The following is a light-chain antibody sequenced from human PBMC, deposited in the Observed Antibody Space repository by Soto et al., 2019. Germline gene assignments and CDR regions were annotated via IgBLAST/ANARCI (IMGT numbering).Light chain of an antibody. CDR3: QQYNTYST. V-gene: IGKV1-5*03. J-gene: IGKJ1*01. Sequence: DIQMTESPSTLSGSVGDGVTITCRASQTISSWLAWYQQKPGKAPNLLIYKASSLESGVPSRFSGSGSGTEFTLTISSLQPDDFATYYCQQYNTYSTYGQGTKVDIK. CDR1: QTISSW. CDR2: KAS.